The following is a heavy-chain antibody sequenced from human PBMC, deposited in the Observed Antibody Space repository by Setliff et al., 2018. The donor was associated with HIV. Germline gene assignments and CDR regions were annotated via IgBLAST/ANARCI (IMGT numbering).Heavy chain of an antibody. CDR3: ARDPSSGIYYDSSGQYFQN. Sequence: ASVKVSCKASGYIFTSYGISWVRQAPGQGLEWMGWISAYNGNTNYAQKFQGRASMTIDTSTSTAYMGLRSLRPDDTAVYFCARDPSSGIYYDSSGQYFQNWGQGTLVTLSS. CDR1: GYIFTSYG. V-gene: IGHV1-18*01. D-gene: IGHD3-22*01. CDR2: ISAYNGNT. J-gene: IGHJ1*01.